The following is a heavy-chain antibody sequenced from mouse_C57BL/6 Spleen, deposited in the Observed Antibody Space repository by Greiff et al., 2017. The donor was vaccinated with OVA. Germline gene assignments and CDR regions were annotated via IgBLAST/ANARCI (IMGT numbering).Heavy chain of an antibody. Sequence: EVMLVESGGDLVKPGGSLKLSCAASGFTFSSYGMSWVRQTPDKRLEWVATISSGGSYTYYPDSVKGRFTISRANAKNTLYRQMSSLKSEDTAMYYCERDHYDGYSYYFDYWGQGTTLTVSS. D-gene: IGHD2-3*01. J-gene: IGHJ2*01. CDR3: ERDHYDGYSYYFDY. CDR2: ISSGGSYT. CDR1: GFTFSSYG. V-gene: IGHV5-6*01.